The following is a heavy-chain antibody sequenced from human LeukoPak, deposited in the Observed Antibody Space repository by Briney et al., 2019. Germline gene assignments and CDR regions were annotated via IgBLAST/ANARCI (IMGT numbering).Heavy chain of an antibody. CDR3: GRSGRGGAFDI. Sequence: GGSLRLSCAGSGFTLSSNWMHCVRQGPGKGLVWVSRIYSDGSRTNYADSVKGRFTISGDNAKNTLYLQRNRLRAEETAVYYCGRSGRGGAFDIWGQGTMVTVSS. D-gene: IGHD1-26*01. CDR2: IYSDGSRT. V-gene: IGHV3-74*01. CDR1: GFTLSSNW. J-gene: IGHJ3*02.